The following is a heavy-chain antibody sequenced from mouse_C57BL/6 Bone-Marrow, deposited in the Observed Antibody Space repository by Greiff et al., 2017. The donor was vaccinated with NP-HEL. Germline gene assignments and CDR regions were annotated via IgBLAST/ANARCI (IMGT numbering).Heavy chain of an antibody. CDR2: ISSGGSYT. Sequence: EVNVVESGGDLVKPGGSLKLSCAASGFTFSSYGMSWVRQTPDKRLEWVATISSGGSYTYYPDSVKGRFTISRDNAKNTLYLQMSSLKSEDTAMYYCARHGGELPGAMDYWGQGTSVTVSS. CDR1: GFTFSSYG. CDR3: ARHGGELPGAMDY. D-gene: IGHD1-1*01. V-gene: IGHV5-6*01. J-gene: IGHJ4*01.